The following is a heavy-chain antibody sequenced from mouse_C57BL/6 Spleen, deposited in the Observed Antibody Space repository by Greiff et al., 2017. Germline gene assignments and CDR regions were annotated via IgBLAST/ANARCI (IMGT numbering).Heavy chain of an antibody. D-gene: IGHD3-2*02. J-gene: IGHJ2*01. CDR2: LHPSDIDT. CDR1: GYTFTSYW. CDR3: AMDSSGYGGFDY. Sequence: VQLQQPGAELVKPGASVKVSCKASGYTFTSYWMHWVKQRPGQGLEWIGRLHPSDIDTNYNQKFKGKATLTVDKSSSTAYMQLSSLTSEDSAVYYWAMDSSGYGGFDYWGQGTTLTVSS. V-gene: IGHV1-74*01.